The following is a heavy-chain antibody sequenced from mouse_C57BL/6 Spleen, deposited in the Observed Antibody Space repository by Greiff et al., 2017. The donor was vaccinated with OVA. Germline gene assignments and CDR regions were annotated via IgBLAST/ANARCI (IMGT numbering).Heavy chain of an antibody. J-gene: IGHJ4*01. V-gene: IGHV1-50*01. CDR3: ARSDDGAMDY. D-gene: IGHD2-3*01. CDR2: IDPSDSYT. Sequence: QVQLQQPGAELVKPGASVKLSCKASGYTFTSYWMQWVKQRPGQGLEWIGEIDPSDSYTNYNQKFKGTATLTVDTSSSTAYMQLSSLTSEDSAVDYAARSDDGAMDYWGQGTSVTVSS. CDR1: GYTFTSYW.